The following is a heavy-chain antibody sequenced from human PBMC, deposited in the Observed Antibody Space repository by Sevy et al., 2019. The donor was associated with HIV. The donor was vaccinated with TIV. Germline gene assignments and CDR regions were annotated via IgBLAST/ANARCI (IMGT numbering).Heavy chain of an antibody. J-gene: IGHJ4*02. V-gene: IGHV3-49*03. CDR3: TRGYYYDSSGYSDY. D-gene: IGHD3-22*01. CDR1: GFTFGDYA. Sequence: GGSLRLPCTGSGFTFGDYAMSWFRQAPGMGLEWVGFIRSKDYGGATEYAASMKGRFTISRDDSKSIADLQMNSLKTEDTAVYYCTRGYYYDSSGYSDYWGQGTLVTVSS. CDR2: IRSKDYGGAT.